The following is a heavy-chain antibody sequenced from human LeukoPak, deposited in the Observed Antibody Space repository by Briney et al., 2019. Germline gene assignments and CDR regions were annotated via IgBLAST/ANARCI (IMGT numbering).Heavy chain of an antibody. CDR2: ISVAGGTT. CDR3: AKKDWWGGVRGGAFDI. Sequence: GGSLRLSCAASGFTFNNYAMSWVRQAPGKGLEWVSAISVAGGTTYYADSVKGRFTISRDNSKNTLFMQMNSLRVEDTAVYYCAKKDWWGGVRGGAFDIWGQGTMVTVSS. V-gene: IGHV3-23*01. CDR1: GFTFNNYA. D-gene: IGHD2-15*01. J-gene: IGHJ3*02.